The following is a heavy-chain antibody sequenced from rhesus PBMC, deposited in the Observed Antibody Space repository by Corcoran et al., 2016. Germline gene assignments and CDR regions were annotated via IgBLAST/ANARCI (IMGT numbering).Heavy chain of an antibody. D-gene: IGHD5-42*01. CDR1: GFTFSSYD. CDR3: TRGGDTAGDY. V-gene: IGHV3-136*01. J-gene: IGHJ4*01. CDR2: ISYTGTTI. Sequence: EVQLVESGGGLVQPGGSLRLSCAASGFTFSSYDMSWVRQAPGKVLVLVSCISYTGTTIYYAYSVQRRFTISRDNAKNSLSLQMSSRRAEDTAVYYWTRGGDTAGDYWGQGVLVTVSS.